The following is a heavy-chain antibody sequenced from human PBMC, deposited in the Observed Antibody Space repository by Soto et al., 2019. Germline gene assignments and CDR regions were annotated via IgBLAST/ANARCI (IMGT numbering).Heavy chain of an antibody. V-gene: IGHV1-69*01. D-gene: IGHD2-21*02. J-gene: IGHJ4*02. CDR2: IIPIFGTA. CDR3: ARTEAYCGGDCYTDFDY. CDR1: GGTFSSYA. Sequence: QVQLVQSGAEVKKPGSSVKVSCKASGGTFSSYAISWVRQAPGQGLEWMGGIIPIFGTANYAQKFQGRVTITADESTSTAYMELSSLRSEDTAVYYCARTEAYCGGDCYTDFDYWGQGTLVTVSS.